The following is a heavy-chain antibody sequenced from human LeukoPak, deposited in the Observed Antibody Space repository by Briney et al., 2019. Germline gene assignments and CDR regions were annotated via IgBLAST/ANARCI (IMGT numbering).Heavy chain of an antibody. J-gene: IGHJ1*01. D-gene: IGHD6-13*01. V-gene: IGHV3-30*18. CDR1: GFTFSSYG. CDR3: AKWDSTWHFQH. Sequence: PGRSLRLSCAASGFTFSSYGMHWVRQAPGKGLEWVAVMSYDGSSKYYADSVKGRFTISRDNSKNTLYLQMSSLRAEDTAVYYCAKWDSTWHFQHWGQGTLVTVSS. CDR2: MSYDGSSK.